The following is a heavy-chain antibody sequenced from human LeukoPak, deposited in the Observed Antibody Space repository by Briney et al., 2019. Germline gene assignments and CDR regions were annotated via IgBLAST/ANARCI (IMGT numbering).Heavy chain of an antibody. D-gene: IGHD3-22*01. Sequence: PSETLSLTRVVYGGSFSGYHWRWMRQPPGKGLEWIGEINHSGSTNYNPSLKSRVTLSVDTSKKQYSLKLTSVTAADTAVYYCARPLVVGTNDAFEIWGQGTMVTVSS. J-gene: IGHJ3*02. CDR1: GGSFSGYH. CDR2: INHSGST. CDR3: ARPLVVGTNDAFEI. V-gene: IGHV4-34*01.